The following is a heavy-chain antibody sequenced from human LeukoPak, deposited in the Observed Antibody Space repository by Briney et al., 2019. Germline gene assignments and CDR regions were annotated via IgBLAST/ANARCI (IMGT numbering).Heavy chain of an antibody. D-gene: IGHD1-14*01. Sequence: PSETLSLTCTVSGYSISSGYYWGWIRQPPGQGLEWIGSIYHSGSTYYNPSLKSRVTISVDTSKNQFSLKLNSVTAADTAVYYCARLGTTPSGWGQGTLVTVSS. CDR2: IYHSGST. V-gene: IGHV4-38-2*02. J-gene: IGHJ4*02. CDR3: ARLGTTPSG. CDR1: GYSISSGYY.